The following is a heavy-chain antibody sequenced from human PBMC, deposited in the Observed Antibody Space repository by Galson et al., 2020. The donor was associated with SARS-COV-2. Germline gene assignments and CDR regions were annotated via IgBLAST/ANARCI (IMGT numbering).Heavy chain of an antibody. D-gene: IGHD3-3*01. J-gene: IGHJ4*02. CDR1: GFIFDDYA. V-gene: IGHV3-9*01. CDR3: AKAGGVTLFGVVGDY. CDR2: ISWNSGNI. Sequence: GGSLRLSCAASGFIFDDYAMHWVRQAPGKGLEWVSGISWNSGNIGYADSVKGRFTISRDNAKNSLYLQMNSLRPEDTAFYYCAKAGGVTLFGVVGDYWGQGSLVTVSS.